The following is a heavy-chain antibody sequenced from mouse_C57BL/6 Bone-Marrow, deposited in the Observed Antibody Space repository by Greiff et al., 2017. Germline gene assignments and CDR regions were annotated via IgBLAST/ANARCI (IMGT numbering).Heavy chain of an antibody. CDR2: IDPENGDT. V-gene: IGHV14-4*01. D-gene: IGHD1-1*01. J-gene: IGHJ2*01. CDR1: GFNIKDDY. Sequence: EVQRVESGAELVRPGASVKLSCTASGFNIKDDYMHWVKQRPEQGLEWIGWIDPENGDTEYASKFQGKATITADTSSNTAYLQLSSLTSEDTAVYYCTTHGSPDYWGQGTTLTVSS. CDR3: TTHGSPDY.